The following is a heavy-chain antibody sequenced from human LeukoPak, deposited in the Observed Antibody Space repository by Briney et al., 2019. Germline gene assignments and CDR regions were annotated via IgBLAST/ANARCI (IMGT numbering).Heavy chain of an antibody. Sequence: GGSLRLSCAASGFTLSSYSMNWVRQAPGKGLEWVSSISSSSYIYYADSVKGRFTISRDNAKNSLYLQMNSLRAEDTAVYYCATGYCSGGSCYRPFDYWGQGTLVTVSS. J-gene: IGHJ4*02. CDR3: ATGYCSGGSCYRPFDY. CDR2: ISSSSYI. V-gene: IGHV3-21*01. CDR1: GFTLSSYS. D-gene: IGHD2-15*01.